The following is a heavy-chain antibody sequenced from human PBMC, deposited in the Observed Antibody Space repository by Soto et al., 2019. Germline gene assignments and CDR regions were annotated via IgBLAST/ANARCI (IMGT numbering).Heavy chain of an antibody. CDR1: GFTFSNYA. J-gene: IGHJ6*02. Sequence: GGSLRLSCAASGFTFSNYAMHWVRQAPGKGLEWVSAISGSGGSTYYADSVKGRFTISRDNAKNTLYLQMNSLRAEDTAVYYCARAPGGYYAMDVWGQGTTVTVSS. D-gene: IGHD2-2*01. CDR3: ARAPGGYYAMDV. V-gene: IGHV3-23*01. CDR2: ISGSGGST.